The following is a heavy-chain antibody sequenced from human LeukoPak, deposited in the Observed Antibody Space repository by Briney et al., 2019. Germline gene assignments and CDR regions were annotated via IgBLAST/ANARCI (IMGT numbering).Heavy chain of an antibody. CDR1: GFTFSSYW. CDR2: INSDGSST. Sequence: GGSLRLSCAASGFTFSSYWMHWVRQAPGKGLVWVSRINSDGSSTSYADSVKGRFTISRDNAKNTLYLQMDNLRAEDTAVYYCARDGVLVPAAIPYYFYGMDVWGQGTTVIVSS. CDR3: ARDGVLVPAAIPYYFYGMDV. D-gene: IGHD2-2*02. V-gene: IGHV3-74*01. J-gene: IGHJ6*02.